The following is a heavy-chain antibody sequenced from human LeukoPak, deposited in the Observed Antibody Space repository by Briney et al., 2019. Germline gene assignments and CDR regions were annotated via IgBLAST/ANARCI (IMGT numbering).Heavy chain of an antibody. V-gene: IGHV3-7*01. CDR1: GFTFSSYW. D-gene: IGHD3-22*01. Sequence: GGSLRLSCVASGFTFSSYWMTWVRQAPGKGLEWVANIKTDGSQIYYVDSVKGRFTISRDNAKNSLYLQMNSLRAEDTAVYYCARDFYDTSGYYYDYWGQGTLVTVSS. J-gene: IGHJ4*02. CDR2: IKTDGSQI. CDR3: ARDFYDTSGYYYDY.